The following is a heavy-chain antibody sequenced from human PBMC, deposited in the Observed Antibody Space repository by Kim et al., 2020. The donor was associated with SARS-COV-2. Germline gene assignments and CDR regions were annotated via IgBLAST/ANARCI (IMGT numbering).Heavy chain of an antibody. D-gene: IGHD3-22*01. CDR2: IYYSGST. Sequence: SETLSLTCTVSGGSISSYYWSWIRQPPGKGLEWIGYIYYSGSTNYNPSLKSRVTISVDTSKNQFSLKLSSVTAADTAVYYCARDNGYDSSGYYPSSYYGMDVWGQGTTVTVSS. J-gene: IGHJ6*02. CDR1: GGSISSYY. CDR3: ARDNGYDSSGYYPSSYYGMDV. V-gene: IGHV4-59*01.